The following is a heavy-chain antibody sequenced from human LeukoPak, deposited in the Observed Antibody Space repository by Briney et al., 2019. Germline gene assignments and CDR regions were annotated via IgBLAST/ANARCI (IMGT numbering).Heavy chain of an antibody. CDR3: AKDRETTASGTFDY. Sequence: GGSLRLSCGASGFTFDKYGMHYVRQAPGKGLEWVAVILEDGRIKKYADSVKGRFTISRDNTNNTLYLQMHSLRVEDTGIYFCAKDRETTASGTFDYWGLGTLVTVSS. CDR2: ILEDGRIK. V-gene: IGHV3-30*18. CDR1: GFTFDKYG. J-gene: IGHJ4*02. D-gene: IGHD1-1*01.